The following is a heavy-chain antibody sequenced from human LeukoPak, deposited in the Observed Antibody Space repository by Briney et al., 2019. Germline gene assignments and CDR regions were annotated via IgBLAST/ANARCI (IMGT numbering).Heavy chain of an antibody. J-gene: IGHJ4*02. V-gene: IGHV4-61*02. CDR3: ARETRPTNFDY. CDR2: IYTSGST. CDR1: GGSISSGSYY. Sequence: SETLSLTCTVSGGSISSGSYYWSWIRQPAGKGLEWIGRIYTSGSTNYNPSLKSRVTISVDTSKNQFSLKLSSVTAADTAVYYCARETRPTNFDYWGQGPLVTVSS.